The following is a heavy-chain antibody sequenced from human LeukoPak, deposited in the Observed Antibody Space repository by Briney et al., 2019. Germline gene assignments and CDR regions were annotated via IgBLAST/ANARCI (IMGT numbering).Heavy chain of an antibody. J-gene: IGHJ6*02. CDR2: IYYSGTT. D-gene: IGHD4-17*01. CDR3: AREDPQTTVPEGMDV. Sequence: SETLSLTCTVTGGSIIYYYWSWIRQSPGKGLEWIGYIYYSGTTNYNPSLKSRVTISVDTSKNQFSLQLRSVTAADTAVYYCAREDPQTTVPEGMDVWGQGTTVTVSS. V-gene: IGHV4-59*01. CDR1: GGSIIYYY.